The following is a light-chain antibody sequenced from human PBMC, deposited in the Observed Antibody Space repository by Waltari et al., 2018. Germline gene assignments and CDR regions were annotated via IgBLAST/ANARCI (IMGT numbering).Light chain of an antibody. J-gene: IGKJ2*01. V-gene: IGKV2-28*01. CDR2: LGS. CDR3: MQALQTPRT. Sequence: DIVMTQSPLSLPVTPGEPASISCRSSQSLLHSNGYNYLDWYLQKPGQSPQLLIYLGSNRASGVPERFSGSGSGTDCTLKISRVEAEDVGVYYCMQALQTPRTFGQGTKLEIK. CDR1: QSLLHSNGYNY.